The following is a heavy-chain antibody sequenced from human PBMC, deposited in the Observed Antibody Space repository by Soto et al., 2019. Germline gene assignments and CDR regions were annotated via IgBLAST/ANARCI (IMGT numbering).Heavy chain of an antibody. CDR1: GYTFTGYA. CDR3: ARAQNLEMATP. D-gene: IGHD5-12*01. J-gene: IGHJ4*02. V-gene: IGHV1-3*01. CDR2: INAGNGNT. Sequence: GASVKLSCKAYGYTFTGYAMLWVRQAPGQRLEWMGWINAGNGNTKYSQKFQGRVTITRDTSASTAYMELSSLRSEDTAVYYCARAQNLEMATPWGQGTLVTVSS.